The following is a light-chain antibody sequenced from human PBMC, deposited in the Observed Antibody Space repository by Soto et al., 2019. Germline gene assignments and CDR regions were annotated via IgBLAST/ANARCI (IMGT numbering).Light chain of an antibody. J-gene: IGKJ1*01. CDR3: QQYSISST. Sequence: EVVMTQSPATLSVSPGERATLSCRASQSVSSNLAWYQHKPGQTPRLLIYGASSRATGIPARFSGSGSGTEFTLTINRLEPEDFAVYYCQQYSISSTFGQGTKV. V-gene: IGKV3-15*01. CDR1: QSVSSN. CDR2: GAS.